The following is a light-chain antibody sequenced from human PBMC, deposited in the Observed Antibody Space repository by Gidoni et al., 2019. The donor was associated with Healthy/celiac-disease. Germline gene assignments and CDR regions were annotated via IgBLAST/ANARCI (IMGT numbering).Light chain of an antibody. CDR2: LGS. J-gene: IGKJ3*01. Sequence: DIVMTQSPLSLPVTPGEPASISGRSSQSLLHSNGHNYLDWYLQKPGQSPQLLIYLGSTRASGVPDRFSGSGSGTGFTLKISRVEAEDVGVYCCMQALQTPFTFGPGTKVDIK. CDR1: QSLLHSNGHNY. CDR3: MQALQTPFT. V-gene: IGKV2-28*01.